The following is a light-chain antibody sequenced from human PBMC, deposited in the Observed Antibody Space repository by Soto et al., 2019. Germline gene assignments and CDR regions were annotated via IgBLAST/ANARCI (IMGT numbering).Light chain of an antibody. CDR1: QGISSY. J-gene: IGKJ1*01. CDR2: AAS. Sequence: ALRMTQSPSSLSASTGDRVTITCRASQGISSYLAWYQQKPVKAPKPLINAASTLQSWVPSRFIGTGSVTDFPLSIRCLHAEDLATYYCQQYFSYPSTLGRGTKGDIK. V-gene: IGKV1-8*01. CDR3: QQYFSYPST.